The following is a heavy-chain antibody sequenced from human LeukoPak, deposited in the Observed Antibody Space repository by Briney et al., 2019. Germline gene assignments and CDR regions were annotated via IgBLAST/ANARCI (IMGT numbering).Heavy chain of an antibody. V-gene: IGHV4-39*01. CDR2: IYYSGST. Sequence: SETLSLTCTVSGGSISSSSYYWGWIRQPPGKGLEWIGNIYYSGSTYYNPSLKSRVTISVDTSKNQFSLKLSSVTAADTAVYYCARRASNYYGMDVWGQGTTVTVSS. CDR1: GGSISSSSYY. CDR3: ARRASNYYGMDV. J-gene: IGHJ6*02.